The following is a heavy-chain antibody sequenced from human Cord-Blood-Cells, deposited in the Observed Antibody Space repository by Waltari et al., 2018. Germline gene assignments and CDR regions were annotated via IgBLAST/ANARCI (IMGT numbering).Heavy chain of an antibody. V-gene: IGHV3-7*01. CDR1: GFTLSSYW. Sequence: EVQLVESGGGLVQPGGSLRLSCAASGFTLSSYWMSWVRQAPGKGLEWVANIKQDGSEKYYVDSVKGRFTISRDNAKNSLYLQMNSLRAEDTAVYYCARRGGTNWFDPWGQGTLVTVSS. D-gene: IGHD2-15*01. CDR2: IKQDGSEK. J-gene: IGHJ5*02. CDR3: ARRGGTNWFDP.